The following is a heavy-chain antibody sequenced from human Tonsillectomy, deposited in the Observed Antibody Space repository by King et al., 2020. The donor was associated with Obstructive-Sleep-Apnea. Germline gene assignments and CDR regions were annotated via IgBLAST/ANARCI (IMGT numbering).Heavy chain of an antibody. J-gene: IGHJ4*02. V-gene: IGHV3-9*01. CDR2: ISGKSGNI. Sequence: GGAGGGGGRRGRPVRRSCVASGSALDDYARHWVGQVPGKGLEWVSGISGKSGNIGYAASVKGRFIISRDNANNSLYLQVNSLRTEDTALYYCATDGRSAGTYYFDYWGQGPLVTVSS. D-gene: IGHD2-15*01. CDR1: GSALDDYA. CDR3: ATDGRSAGTYYFDY.